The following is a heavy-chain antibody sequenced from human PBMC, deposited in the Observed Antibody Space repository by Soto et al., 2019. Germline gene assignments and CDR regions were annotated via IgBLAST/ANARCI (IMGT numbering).Heavy chain of an antibody. CDR1: GGTFSSYA. Sequence: SVKVSCKASGGTFSSYAISWVRQTPGQGLEWMGGIIPIFGTANYAQKFQGRVMITADESTSTAYMELSSLSSEDTAVYYCARGAKYPWYCSGGSCYSHYYYYYGMDVWGQGTTVTVSS. CDR3: ARGAKYPWYCSGGSCYSHYYYYYGMDV. CDR2: IIPIFGTA. V-gene: IGHV1-69*13. J-gene: IGHJ6*02. D-gene: IGHD2-15*01.